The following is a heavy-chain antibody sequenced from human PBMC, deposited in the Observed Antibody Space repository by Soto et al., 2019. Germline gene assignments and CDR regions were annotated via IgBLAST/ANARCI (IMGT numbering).Heavy chain of an antibody. CDR1: GFTFSSYA. CDR2: IIGRGGST. D-gene: IGHD3-22*01. CDR3: AKGGGYYYDSSDYPWSAP. V-gene: IGHV3-23*01. Sequence: GGSLRLSCAASGFTFSSYAMSWVRQAPGEGLEWVSSIIGRGGSTYYADSVKGRFTISRDNSKSTLFLQMNSLRAEDTAVYYCAKGGGYYYDSSDYPWSAPWGQGTLVTVSS. J-gene: IGHJ5*02.